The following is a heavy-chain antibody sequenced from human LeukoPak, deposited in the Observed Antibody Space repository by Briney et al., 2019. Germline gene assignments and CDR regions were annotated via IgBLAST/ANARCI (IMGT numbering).Heavy chain of an antibody. V-gene: IGHV4-39*01. CDR2: IYYSGST. Sequence: SETLSLTCTVSGGSISSSSYYWGWIRQPPGKGLEWIGSIYYSGSTYYNPSLKSRVTISVDTSKNQFSLKLSSVTAVDTAVYYCARHRSMGLYYDILTGYLTPFDYWGQGTLVTVSS. CDR3: ARHRSMGLYYDILTGYLTPFDY. D-gene: IGHD3-9*01. CDR1: GGSISSSSYY. J-gene: IGHJ4*02.